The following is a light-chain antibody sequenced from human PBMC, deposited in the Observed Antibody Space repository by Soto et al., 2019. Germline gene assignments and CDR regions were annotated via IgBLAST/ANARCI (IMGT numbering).Light chain of an antibody. CDR3: QQSNNWPPT. V-gene: IGKV1-5*01. Sequence: DIQMTQSPSTLSASVGDRLTITCRASQSISSWVAWYQQKPGKPPKLLIYDASSLESGVPSRFSGSGSGTDFSLTITSLQPDDSATYYCQQSNNWPPTFGQGTKVEIK. J-gene: IGKJ1*01. CDR1: QSISSW. CDR2: DAS.